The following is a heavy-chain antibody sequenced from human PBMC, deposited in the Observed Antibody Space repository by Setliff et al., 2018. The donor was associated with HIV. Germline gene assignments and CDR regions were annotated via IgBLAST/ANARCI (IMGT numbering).Heavy chain of an antibody. J-gene: IGHJ5*02. V-gene: IGHV4-59*01. CDR3: ARQFPPYHSGAHYSDL. D-gene: IGHD6-19*01. Sequence: SETLSLTCTVSGGSISTYYWSWIRQPPGKGLVWIGLIYYNGNTNYSPSLKSRVTISVDSSKNQFSLKLTSVTAADAAIYYCARQFPPYHSGAHYSDLWSQGTLVTVSS. CDR2: IYYNGNT. CDR1: GGSISTYY.